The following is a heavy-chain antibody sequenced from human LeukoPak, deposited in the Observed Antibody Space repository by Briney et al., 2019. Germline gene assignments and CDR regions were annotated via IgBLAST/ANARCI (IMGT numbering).Heavy chain of an antibody. CDR1: GGSISSSSYY. J-gene: IGHJ3*02. Sequence: SETLSLTCTVSGGSISSSSYYWGWIRQPPGKGLEWIGSIYYSGSTYYNPSLKSRVTISVDTSKNQFSLKLSSVTAADTAVYYCARARRRWYEDAFDIWGQGTMVTVSS. CDR3: ARARRRWYEDAFDI. V-gene: IGHV4-39*01. CDR2: IYYSGST. D-gene: IGHD2-15*01.